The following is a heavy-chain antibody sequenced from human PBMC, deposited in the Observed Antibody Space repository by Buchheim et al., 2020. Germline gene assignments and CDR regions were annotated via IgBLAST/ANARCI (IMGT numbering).Heavy chain of an antibody. D-gene: IGHD2-2*01. Sequence: QVQLVESGGGVVQPGRSLRLSCAASGFTFSSYGMHWVRQAPGKGLEWVAVIWYDGSNKYYADSVKGRFTISRDNSKNTLYLQMNSLRAEDTAVYYCARGGKVAASYYYYYYGMDVWGQGTT. V-gene: IGHV3-33*01. CDR1: GFTFSSYG. CDR3: ARGGKVAASYYYYYYGMDV. CDR2: IWYDGSNK. J-gene: IGHJ6*02.